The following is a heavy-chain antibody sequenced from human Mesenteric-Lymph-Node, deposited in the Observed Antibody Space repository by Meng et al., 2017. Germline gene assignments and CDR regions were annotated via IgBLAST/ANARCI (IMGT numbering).Heavy chain of an antibody. V-gene: IGHV4-4*02. J-gene: IGHJ1*01. CDR3: TRERGREVGLFDF. CDR2: ISNTYRT. D-gene: IGHD3-10*01. CDR1: GDSIDNRKG. Sequence: EQGPGLVEPSGTLSLACGVSGDSIDNRKGWAWLRQSPGRGLEWIGEISNTYRTVYNPSLKRRLRISMDKSKNQFSLTLYSVTAADTAIYYCTRERGREVGLFDFWGRGALVTVSS.